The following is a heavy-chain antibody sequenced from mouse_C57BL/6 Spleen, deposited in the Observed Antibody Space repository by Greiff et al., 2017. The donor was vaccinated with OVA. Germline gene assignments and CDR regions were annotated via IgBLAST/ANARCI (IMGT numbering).Heavy chain of an antibody. CDR3: ARYYGSSYHYYAMDY. CDR1: GYSITSGYY. Sequence: EVQLQESGPGLVKPSQSLSLTCSVTGYSITSGYYWNWIRQFPGNKLEWMGYISYDGSNNYNPSLKNRISITRDTSKNQFFLKLNSVTTEDTATYDCARYYGSSYHYYAMDYWGQGTSVTVSS. V-gene: IGHV3-6*01. J-gene: IGHJ4*01. D-gene: IGHD1-1*01. CDR2: ISYDGSN.